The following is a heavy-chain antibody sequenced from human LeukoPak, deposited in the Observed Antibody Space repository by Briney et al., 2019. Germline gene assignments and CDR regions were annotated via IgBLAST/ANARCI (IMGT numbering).Heavy chain of an antibody. CDR3: ARDPHSSSWYVAFDI. Sequence: GGSLRLSCAASGFTFSSYEMNWVRPAPGKGLERVSYISSSGSTIYYADSVKGRFTISRDNAKNSLYLQMNSLRAEDTAVYYGARDPHSSSWYVAFDIWGQGTMVTVSS. J-gene: IGHJ3*02. D-gene: IGHD6-13*01. CDR2: ISSSGSTI. CDR1: GFTFSSYE. V-gene: IGHV3-48*03.